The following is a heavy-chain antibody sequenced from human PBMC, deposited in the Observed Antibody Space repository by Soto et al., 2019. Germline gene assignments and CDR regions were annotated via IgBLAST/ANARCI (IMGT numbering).Heavy chain of an antibody. D-gene: IGHD3-16*01. CDR3: AKDRVESGLGESDY. CDR1: GFSFSNSG. V-gene: IGHV3-30*18. Sequence: QVQLVESGGGVVQPGMSLRLSCAASGFSFSNSGMHWVRQAPGKGLEWVAIISYDGSKKYYADSVKGRFTISRDNSKNTMYLQMNSLRVEDTAVFYCAKDRVESGLGESDYWGQGTLVTVSS. CDR2: ISYDGSKK. J-gene: IGHJ4*02.